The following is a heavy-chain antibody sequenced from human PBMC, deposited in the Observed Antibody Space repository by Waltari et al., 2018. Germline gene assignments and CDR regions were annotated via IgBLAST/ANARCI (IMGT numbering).Heavy chain of an antibody. V-gene: IGHV3-23*01. CDR2: ITGGGGST. D-gene: IGHD6-19*01. CDR1: GFTFSSYG. J-gene: IGHJ4*02. CDR3: AKSSGRLTYYFDS. Sequence: EVQLLESGGGLVQPGGSLRLSCAASGFTFSSYGLSWVRLAPGKGLQLVSAITGGGGSTYSADSVKGRFSIFRDNSKNTVYLQMRSLRAEDTAIYYCAKSSGRLTYYFDSWGRGTLVTVSS.